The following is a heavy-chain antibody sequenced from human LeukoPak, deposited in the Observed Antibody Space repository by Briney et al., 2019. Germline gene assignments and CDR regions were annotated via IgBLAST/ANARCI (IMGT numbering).Heavy chain of an antibody. V-gene: IGHV3-15*01. CDR1: GFTFSNAG. CDR2: IKTKSEGGTT. Sequence: GGSLRLSCTASGFTFSNAGMNWVRQAPGKGLEWVGRIKTKSEGGTTDYAAPAKGRFTISRDDSKNALFLQMDSLKSDDTAMYYCTTEFKELGSFFYFYYMDVWGTGTTVTVSS. J-gene: IGHJ6*03. D-gene: IGHD3-10*01. CDR3: TTEFKELGSFFYFYYMDV.